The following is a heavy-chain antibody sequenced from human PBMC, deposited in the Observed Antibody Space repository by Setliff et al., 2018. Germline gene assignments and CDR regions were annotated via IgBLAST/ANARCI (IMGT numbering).Heavy chain of an antibody. CDR1: GGSFSDYY. V-gene: IGHV4-34*01. CDR2: INQSGNT. J-gene: IGHJ6*02. Sequence: SETLSLTCTVYGGSFSDYYWGWIRQSPGKRPEWIAEINQSGNTNYNPSLNSRVSVSVDTPTNQFSLKVFSVTAADTAVYFCARGPDLTAVGNQYFYGLDVWGRGATVTVSS. D-gene: IGHD3-9*01. CDR3: ARGPDLTAVGNQYFYGLDV.